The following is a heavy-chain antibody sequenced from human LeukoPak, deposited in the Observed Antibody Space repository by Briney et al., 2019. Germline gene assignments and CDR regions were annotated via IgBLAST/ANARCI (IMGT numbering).Heavy chain of an antibody. CDR1: GYTFTSYD. CDR3: ARVTGTFYYYYYMDV. D-gene: IGHD1/OR15-1a*01. CDR2: MNPNSGNT. V-gene: IGHV1-8*01. Sequence: GASVKVSCKASGYTFTSYDINWVRQAPGQGLEWVGWMNPNSGNTGSAQKFQGRVTMTRNTSISTAYMELSSLRSEDTAVYYCARVTGTFYYYYYMDVWGKGTTVTVSS. J-gene: IGHJ6*03.